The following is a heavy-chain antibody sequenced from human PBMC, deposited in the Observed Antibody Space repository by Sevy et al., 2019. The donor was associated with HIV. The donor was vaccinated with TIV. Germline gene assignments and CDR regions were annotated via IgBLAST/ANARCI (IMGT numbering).Heavy chain of an antibody. CDR3: AGALSTYCSSTSCPNWFDP. V-gene: IGHV4-59*01. Sequence: SETLSLTCTVSGGSISSYYWSWIRQPPGKGLEWIGYIYYGGSTNYNPSLKSRVTISVDTSKNQFSLKLSSVTAADTVVYYCAGALSTYCSSTSCPNWFDPWGQGTLVTVSS. CDR2: IYYGGST. D-gene: IGHD2-2*01. J-gene: IGHJ5*02. CDR1: GGSISSYY.